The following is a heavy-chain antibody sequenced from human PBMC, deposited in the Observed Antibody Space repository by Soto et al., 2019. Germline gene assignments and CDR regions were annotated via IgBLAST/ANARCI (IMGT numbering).Heavy chain of an antibody. CDR3: ARGFAAAGLIDY. CDR2: IYYSGST. D-gene: IGHD6-13*01. CDR1: GGSISSSSYY. V-gene: IGHV4-39*01. J-gene: IGHJ4*02. Sequence: QLQLQESGPGLVKPSETLSLTCTVSGGSISSSSYYWGWIRQPPGKGLEWIGSIYYSGSTYYNPSLKSRVTISVDTSKNQFSLKLSSVTAADTAVYYCARGFAAAGLIDYWGQGTLVTVSS.